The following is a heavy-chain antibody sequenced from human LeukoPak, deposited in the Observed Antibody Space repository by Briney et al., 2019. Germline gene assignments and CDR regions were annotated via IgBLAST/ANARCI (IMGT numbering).Heavy chain of an antibody. CDR2: IWYDGSNK. CDR3: ARGRYFDWLLSLFDY. J-gene: IGHJ4*02. D-gene: IGHD3-9*01. V-gene: IGHV3-33*08. Sequence: PGRSLRLSCAASGFTFSSYAMHWVRQAPGKGLEWVAVIWYDGSNKYYADSVKGRFTISRDNSKNTLYLQMNSLRAEGTAVYYCARGRYFDWLLSLFDYWGQGTLVTVSS. CDR1: GFTFSSYA.